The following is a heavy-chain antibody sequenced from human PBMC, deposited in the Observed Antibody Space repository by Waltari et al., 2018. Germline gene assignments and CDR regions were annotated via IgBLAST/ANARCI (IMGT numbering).Heavy chain of an antibody. CDR1: GFTFTNYG. CDR3: AKDPPTHWSLDS. V-gene: IGHV3-30*18. CDR2: MSFDGNNE. Sequence: QVQLVESGGGVVQPGRSLRLSCAASGFTFTNYGRHWVRQAPGKGREWVALMSFDGNNEYYADTVKGRFTISRDTSKNTLYLQMNSLRPEDTAMYYCAKDPPTHWSLDSWGQGTLVTVSS. J-gene: IGHJ4*02. D-gene: IGHD1-1*01.